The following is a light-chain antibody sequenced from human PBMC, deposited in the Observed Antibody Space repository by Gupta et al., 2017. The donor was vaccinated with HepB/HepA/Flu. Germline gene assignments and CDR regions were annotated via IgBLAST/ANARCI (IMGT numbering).Light chain of an antibody. Sequence: DIQMTQSPSSLSASVGDRVTITCRASQSISSYLHWYQQKPGKAPKLLIYTAYSLQSGVPSRFSGSGSGTDFTLTISSLQPDDFATYYCQQSYSTPRTFGQGTKVEIK. CDR2: TAY. CDR3: QQSYSTPRT. V-gene: IGKV1-39*01. J-gene: IGKJ1*01. CDR1: QSISSY.